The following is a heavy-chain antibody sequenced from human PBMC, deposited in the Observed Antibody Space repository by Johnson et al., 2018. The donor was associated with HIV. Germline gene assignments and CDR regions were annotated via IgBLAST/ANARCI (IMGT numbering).Heavy chain of an antibody. D-gene: IGHD1-26*01. V-gene: IGHV3-23*04. CDR1: GFTFSSYA. CDR2: ISGSGGST. J-gene: IGHJ3*02. CDR3: AKVSWEARLGDPFDI. Sequence: VQLVESGGGVVQPGGSLRLSCAASGFTFSSYAMSWVRQAPGKGLEWVSAISGSGGSTYYADSVKGRVTSSRDNSKNTLYLQMNSLRAEDTAVYYCAKVSWEARLGDPFDIWGRGTMVIVSS.